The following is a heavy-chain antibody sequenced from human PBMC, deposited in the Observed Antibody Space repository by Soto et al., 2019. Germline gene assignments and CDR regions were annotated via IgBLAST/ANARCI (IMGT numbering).Heavy chain of an antibody. CDR2: IIPIFGTA. Sequence: QVQLVQSGAEVKKPGSSVKVSCKASGGTFSSYAISWVRQAPGQGLEWMGGIIPIFGTANYAQKFQGRVTITADESTSTAYVELSSLRSEDTAVYYCARGLRSIAAAGEGNWFDPWGQGTLVTVSS. V-gene: IGHV1-69*01. J-gene: IGHJ5*02. CDR1: GGTFSSYA. D-gene: IGHD6-13*01. CDR3: ARGLRSIAAAGEGNWFDP.